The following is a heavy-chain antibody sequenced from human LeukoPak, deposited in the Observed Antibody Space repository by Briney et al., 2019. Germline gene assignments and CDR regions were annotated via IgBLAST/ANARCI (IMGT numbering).Heavy chain of an antibody. CDR1: GYTFTGYY. D-gene: IGHD2-2*02. V-gene: IGHV1-2*02. J-gene: IGHJ6*02. Sequence: ASVTVSCKASGYTFTGYYMHWVRQAPGQGLEWMGWINPNSGGTNYAQKFQGRVTMTRDTSISTAYMELSRLRSDDTAVYYCARDIVVVPAAILTYGMDVWGQGTTVTVSS. CDR2: INPNSGGT. CDR3: ARDIVVVPAAILTYGMDV.